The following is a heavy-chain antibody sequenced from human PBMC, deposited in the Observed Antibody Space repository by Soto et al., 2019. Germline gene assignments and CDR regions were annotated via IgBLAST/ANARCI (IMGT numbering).Heavy chain of an antibody. Sequence: ESGGGVVQPGRSLRLSCAASGFTFSSYGMHWVRQAPGKGLEWVAVISYDGSNKYYADSVKGRFTISRDNSKNTLYLQMNSLRAEDTPVYYCAKDVWAAAGTSTSYYYYGMDVWGQGTTVTVSS. J-gene: IGHJ6*02. V-gene: IGHV3-30*18. CDR3: AKDVWAAAGTSTSYYYYGMDV. CDR2: ISYDGSNK. D-gene: IGHD6-13*01. CDR1: GFTFSSYG.